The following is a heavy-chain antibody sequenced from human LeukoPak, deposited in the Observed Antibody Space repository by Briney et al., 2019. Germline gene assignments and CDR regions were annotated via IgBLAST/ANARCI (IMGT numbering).Heavy chain of an antibody. D-gene: IGHD3-10*01. Sequence: GGSLRLSCAASGLTFDDYGMSWVRQAPGKGLEWVSGINWNGGSTGYADSVKGRFTISRDNAKNSLYLQMNSLRAEDTALYYCARYMGGYGSGSSYYYYYYMDVWGKGTTVTVSS. J-gene: IGHJ6*03. CDR3: ARYMGGYGSGSSYYYYYYMDV. CDR1: GLTFDDYG. V-gene: IGHV3-20*04. CDR2: INWNGGST.